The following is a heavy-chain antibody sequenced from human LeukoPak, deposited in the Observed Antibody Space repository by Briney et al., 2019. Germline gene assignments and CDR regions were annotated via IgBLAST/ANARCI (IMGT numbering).Heavy chain of an antibody. Sequence: GGSLRLSCAASGVTVSSSYMSWVRQAPGKGLEWVSIIYTGGSTYYADSLRGRFAISRDNAKNSLYLQMNSLRAEDTAVYYCARTFDAFDIWGQGTMVTVSS. CDR3: ARTFDAFDI. CDR2: IYTGGST. CDR1: GVTVSSSY. V-gene: IGHV3-66*01. D-gene: IGHD2/OR15-2a*01. J-gene: IGHJ3*02.